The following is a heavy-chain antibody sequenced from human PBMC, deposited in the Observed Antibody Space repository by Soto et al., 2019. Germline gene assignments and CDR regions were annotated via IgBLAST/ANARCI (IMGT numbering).Heavy chain of an antibody. CDR3: AKHAEYQLVSWFDP. CDR1: GFSFSTYA. D-gene: IGHD2-2*01. Sequence: EVQLLESGGGLVQPGGSLRLSCAVSGFSFSTYAMSWVRQAPGNGLEWVSGISAGGGNTYYADSVRGRFTISRDNSKDTLYLQITSLRAEDTAFYYCAKHAEYQLVSWFDPWGQGTLVTVSS. CDR2: ISAGGGNT. V-gene: IGHV3-23*01. J-gene: IGHJ5*02.